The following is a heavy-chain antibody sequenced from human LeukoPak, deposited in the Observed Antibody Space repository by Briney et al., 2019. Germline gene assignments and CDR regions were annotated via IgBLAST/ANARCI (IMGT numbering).Heavy chain of an antibody. V-gene: IGHV4-30-4*01. CDR1: GGAISSGDYY. Sequence: SETLSLTCTVSGGAISSGDYYWSWIRQPPGKGLEWIGYIYNSGSTDYNPSLKSRVTISVDTSKNQFSLKLSSVTAADTAVYYCASGRGSGYNWFDPWGQGTLVTVSS. J-gene: IGHJ5*02. CDR2: IYNSGST. CDR3: ASGRGSGYNWFDP. D-gene: IGHD6-19*01.